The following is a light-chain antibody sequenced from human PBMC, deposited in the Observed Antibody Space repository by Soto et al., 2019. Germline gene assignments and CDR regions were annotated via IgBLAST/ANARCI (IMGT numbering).Light chain of an antibody. CDR1: SSDVGSYNL. Sequence: QSALTQPASVSGSPGQSITISCTGTSSDVGSYNLVSWYQQHPGKAPKLMIYEGSKWPSGVSNRFSGSKSGNTASLTISGLQAEDEADYYCCSYAGSSPHVVFGGGTRSPS. V-gene: IGLV2-23*01. CDR2: EGS. CDR3: CSYAGSSPHVV. J-gene: IGLJ2*01.